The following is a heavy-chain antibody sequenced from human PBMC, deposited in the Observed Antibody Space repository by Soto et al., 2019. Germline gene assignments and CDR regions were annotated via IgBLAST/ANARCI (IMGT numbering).Heavy chain of an antibody. D-gene: IGHD3-3*01. CDR1: GDSITSINYY. CDR3: AIQVSLFGVLPRIYYFDY. Sequence: QLQLQESGPGMVKPSETLSLTCTVSGDSITSINYYWGWIRQPPGRGLEWIGSISHSGRTYFNSSLKSRVTMSVDTSRNEVALKLTSVTAADTAVYYCAIQVSLFGVLPRIYYFDYWGQGTLVPVSS. J-gene: IGHJ4*02. V-gene: IGHV4-39*01. CDR2: ISHSGRT.